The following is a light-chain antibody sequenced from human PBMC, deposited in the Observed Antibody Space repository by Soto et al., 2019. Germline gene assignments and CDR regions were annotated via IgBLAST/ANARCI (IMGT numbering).Light chain of an antibody. J-gene: IGKJ2*01. Sequence: EIVMTQSPATLSVSPGERATLSCRASQSISTELAWYQQKPGQPPRLLIYSASTRATGVPARFTGSGSGSEFTLTISGLQSEDVAVCYCQPGHNLPLTFGQGTRLEI. CDR2: SAS. V-gene: IGKV3-15*01. CDR3: QPGHNLPLT. CDR1: QSISTE.